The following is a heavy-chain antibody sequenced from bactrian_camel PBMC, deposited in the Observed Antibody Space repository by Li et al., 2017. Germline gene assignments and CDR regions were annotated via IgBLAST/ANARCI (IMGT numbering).Heavy chain of an antibody. D-gene: IGHD1*01. Sequence: HVQLVESGGGSVQAGGSLRLACVASEYAACMAWFRQAPGKRGEGVAAMDHNGDTSYIQSVQGRFTISQDGIENTLYLQMNNLKPEDTAMYYCAAARASSSTCSGVTYFGSRKLRRGARGPRSPSP. CDR2: MDHNGDT. CDR1: EYAAC. CDR3: AAARASSSTCSGVTYFGSRKLRR. V-gene: IGHV3S53*01. J-gene: IGHJ4*01.